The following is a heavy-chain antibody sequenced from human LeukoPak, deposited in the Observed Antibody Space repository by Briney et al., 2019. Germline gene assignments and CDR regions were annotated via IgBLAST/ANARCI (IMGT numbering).Heavy chain of an antibody. Sequence: SETLSLTCTVSGGSISNYYWSWIRQSPVKGLEWIGFIYYSGSTNYNPSLKSRVTISVDTSKNQFSLKLSSVTAADTAVYYCARSSYYDILAPFDYWGQGTLVTVSS. D-gene: IGHD3-9*01. V-gene: IGHV4-59*08. CDR1: GGSISNYY. CDR2: IYYSGST. J-gene: IGHJ4*02. CDR3: ARSSYYDILAPFDY.